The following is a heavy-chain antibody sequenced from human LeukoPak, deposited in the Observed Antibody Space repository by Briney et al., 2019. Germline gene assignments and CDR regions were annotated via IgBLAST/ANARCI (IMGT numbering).Heavy chain of an antibody. Sequence: GGSLRLSSAASGFTFNTYTMNWVRQAPGKGLEWVSYISGSSGIIDYADSVRGRCTISRDNAKNSLYLQMNSLRAEDTAVYYCARGGLSRYYYDSSGYYHAFDIWGQGTMVTVSS. D-gene: IGHD3-22*01. V-gene: IGHV3-48*01. J-gene: IGHJ3*02. CDR3: ARGGLSRYYYDSSGYYHAFDI. CDR2: ISGSSGII. CDR1: GFTFNTYT.